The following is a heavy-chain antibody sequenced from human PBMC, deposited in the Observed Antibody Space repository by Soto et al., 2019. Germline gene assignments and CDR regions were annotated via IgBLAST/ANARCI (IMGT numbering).Heavy chain of an antibody. V-gene: IGHV1-8*01. D-gene: IGHD3-10*01. CDR2: MNPNNGNT. CDR1: GYTFSSYD. CDR3: ARLNYYGSGRYEGYHYYYGMDV. J-gene: IGHJ6*02. Sequence: ASVKVSCKASGYTFSSYDIHWVRRTTGQGLEWMGWMNPNNGNTGYAQKFQGRVTMTRDTSIRTAYMEVSSLRSEDTAVYYCARLNYYGSGRYEGYHYYYGMDVWGQGTTVTVSS.